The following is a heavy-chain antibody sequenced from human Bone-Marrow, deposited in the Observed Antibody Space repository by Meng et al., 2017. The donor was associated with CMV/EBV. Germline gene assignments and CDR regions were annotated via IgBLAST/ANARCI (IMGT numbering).Heavy chain of an antibody. J-gene: IGHJ6*02. Sequence: RTTLVKPTQTLTLTCTVSGFALSNARMVVSWIRQPPGTALEWLAHIFSNDEKSYSTSLKSRLTISKDTSKSQVVLTMTNMDPVDTATYYCARTPRNTGYNYYYGMDVWGQGTTVTVSS. V-gene: IGHV2-26*01. D-gene: IGHD2/OR15-2a*01. CDR3: ARTPRNTGYNYYYGMDV. CDR2: IFSNDEK. CDR1: GFALSNARMV.